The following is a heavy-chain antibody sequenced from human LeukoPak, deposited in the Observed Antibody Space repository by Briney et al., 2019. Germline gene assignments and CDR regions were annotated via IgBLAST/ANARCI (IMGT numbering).Heavy chain of an antibody. D-gene: IGHD3-10*01. CDR2: IYTSGST. CDR1: GGSISSGSYY. Sequence: KSSETLSLTCTVSGGSISSGSYYWSWIRQPAGKGLEWIGRIYTSGSTNYNPSLKSRVTISVDTSKNQFSLKLSSVTAADTAVYYCARGQTWIGELSYWGQGTLVTVSS. CDR3: ARGQTWIGELSY. J-gene: IGHJ4*02. V-gene: IGHV4-61*02.